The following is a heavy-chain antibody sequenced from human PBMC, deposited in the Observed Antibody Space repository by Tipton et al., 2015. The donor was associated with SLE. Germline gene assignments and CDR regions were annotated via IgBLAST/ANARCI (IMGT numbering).Heavy chain of an antibody. CDR1: GGSISSYY. CDR3: ARHSRKTSGAMGAFDI. Sequence: TLSLTCTVSGGSISSYYWSWIRQPPGKGLEWIGYIYYSGSTNYNPSLKSRVTISVDTSKNQFSLILSSVTAADTAVYYCARHSRKTSGAMGAFDIWGQGTMVTVSS. J-gene: IGHJ3*02. CDR2: IYYSGST. V-gene: IGHV4-59*08. D-gene: IGHD5-18*01.